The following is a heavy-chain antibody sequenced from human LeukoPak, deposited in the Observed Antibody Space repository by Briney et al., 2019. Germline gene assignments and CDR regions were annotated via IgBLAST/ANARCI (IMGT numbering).Heavy chain of an antibody. Sequence: GGSLRLSCAASGFRFNTYWMSWVRQAPGKGLEWVANIKQAGSEKYYVDSVKGRFTISRDNAKNSVYLQMNSLRAEDTAVYYCARGVATIGNDYWGQGTLVTVSS. CDR3: ARGVATIGNDY. CDR2: IKQAGSEK. J-gene: IGHJ4*02. V-gene: IGHV3-7*01. D-gene: IGHD5-12*01. CDR1: GFRFNTYW.